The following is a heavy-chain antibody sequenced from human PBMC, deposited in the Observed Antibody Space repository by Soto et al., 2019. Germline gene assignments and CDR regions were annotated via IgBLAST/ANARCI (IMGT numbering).Heavy chain of an antibody. CDR2: ISSSSSYI. Sequence: PGGSLRLSCAASGFTFSSYSMNWVRQAPGKGLEWVSSISSSSSYIYYADSVKGRFTISRDNAKNSLYLQMNSLRAEDTAVYYCARGVAAHYYYMDVWGKGTKVTVSS. CDR3: ARGVAAHYYYMDV. V-gene: IGHV3-21*03. J-gene: IGHJ6*03. D-gene: IGHD2-15*01. CDR1: GFTFSSYS.